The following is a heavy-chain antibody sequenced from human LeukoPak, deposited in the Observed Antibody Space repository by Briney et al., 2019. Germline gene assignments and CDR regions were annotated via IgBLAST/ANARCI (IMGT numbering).Heavy chain of an antibody. CDR3: ARRRTLRRKVVAATRDVLDY. V-gene: IGHV4-34*01. CDR1: GGSFSGYY. Sequence: SETLSLTCAVYGGSFSGYYWSWIRQPPGKGLEWIGGINHSGSTNYNPSLKSRVTISVDTSKNQFSLKLSSVTAADTAVYYCARRRTLRRKVVAATRDVLDYWGQGTLVTVSS. D-gene: IGHD2-15*01. CDR2: INHSGST. J-gene: IGHJ4*02.